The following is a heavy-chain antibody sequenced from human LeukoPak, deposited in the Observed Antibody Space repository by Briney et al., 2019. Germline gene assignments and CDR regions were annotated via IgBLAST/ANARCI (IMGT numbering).Heavy chain of an antibody. CDR2: ISAYNGNT. J-gene: IGHJ4*02. V-gene: IGHV1-18*01. Sequence: VASVKVSCKASGYTFTSYGISWVRQAPGQGLEWMGWISAYNGNTNYAQKLQGRVTMTTDTSTSTAYMELRSLRSDDTAVYYCARGDWGYDYVWGSYRQGTFDYWGQGTLVTVSS. D-gene: IGHD3-16*02. CDR1: GYTFTSYG. CDR3: ARGDWGYDYVWGSYRQGTFDY.